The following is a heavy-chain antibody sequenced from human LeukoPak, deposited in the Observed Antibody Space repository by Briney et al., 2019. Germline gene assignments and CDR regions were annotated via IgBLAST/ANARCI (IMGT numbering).Heavy chain of an antibody. J-gene: IGHJ6*03. CDR2: VYNSGNR. CDR1: GGSISSYY. CDR3: ARQWRFYYYMDV. D-gene: IGHD2-15*01. V-gene: IGHV4-59*01. Sequence: SETLSLTCTVSGGSISSYYWNWIRQSPEKGLEWIGYVYNSGNRNYNPSLKSRVTISLDTSKKQFYLKLNSVTAADTAVYYCARQWRFYYYMDVWGKGTTVTVSS.